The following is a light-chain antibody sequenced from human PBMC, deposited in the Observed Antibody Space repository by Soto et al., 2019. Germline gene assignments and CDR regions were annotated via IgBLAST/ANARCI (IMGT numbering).Light chain of an antibody. V-gene: IGKV3D-20*02. CDR2: GAS. Sequence: EIVLTQSPGTLSLSPGERATLSCRASQSVSNNYLAWYQQKPGQAPRLLIYGASNRATGIPARFSGSGSGTDFTLTISSLEPEDYAVYYCQQRINWPVTFGPGTKVDIK. CDR1: QSVSNNY. J-gene: IGKJ3*01. CDR3: QQRINWPVT.